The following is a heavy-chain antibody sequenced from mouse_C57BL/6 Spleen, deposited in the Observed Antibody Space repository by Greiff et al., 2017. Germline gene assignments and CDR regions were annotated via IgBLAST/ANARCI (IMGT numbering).Heavy chain of an antibody. J-gene: IGHJ2*01. CDR1: GFTFSSYG. D-gene: IGHD2-4*01. V-gene: IGHV5-6*01. CDR3: ARHGITTEYYFDY. CDR2: ISSGGSYT. Sequence: EVHLVESGGDLVKPGGSLKLSCAASGFTFSSYGMSWVRQTPDKRLEWVATISSGGSYTYYPDSVKGRFTISRDNAKNTLYLQMSSLKSEDTAMHYCARHGITTEYYFDYWGQGTTLTVSS.